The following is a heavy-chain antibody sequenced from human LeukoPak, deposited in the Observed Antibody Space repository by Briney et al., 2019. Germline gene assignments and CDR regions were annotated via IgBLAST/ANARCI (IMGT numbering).Heavy chain of an antibody. Sequence: SETLSLTCTVSGGSFSRYYSSWIRQPPGKGLEWVGYIYYSGSTNYNPSLESRVTISVDTSKNQYSLKLSSVTAADTALYYCARGIVVRGSYYYCMDVWGQGTTVTVSS. J-gene: IGHJ6*02. D-gene: IGHD3-10*01. CDR2: IYYSGST. V-gene: IGHV4-59*01. CDR3: ARGIVVRGSYYYCMDV. CDR1: GGSFSRYY.